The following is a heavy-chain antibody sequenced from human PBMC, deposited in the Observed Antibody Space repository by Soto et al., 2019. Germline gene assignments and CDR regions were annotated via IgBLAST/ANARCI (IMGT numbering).Heavy chain of an antibody. CDR2: ISESGGII. V-gene: IGHV3-23*01. CDR3: VKQIRQGWSLIVY. CDR1: GFTFSSSA. D-gene: IGHD3-10*01. Sequence: PGGSLRLSCAASGFTFSSSAMTWARQAPGKGLEWVSAISESGGIIFYADSVKGRFTVSRDNARNTLYLQMNSLRADDMAVYYFVKQIRQGWSLIVYWGQGTLGTVS. J-gene: IGHJ4*02.